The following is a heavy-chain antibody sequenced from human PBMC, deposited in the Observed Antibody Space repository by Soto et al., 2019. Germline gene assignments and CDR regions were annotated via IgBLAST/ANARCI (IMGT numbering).Heavy chain of an antibody. CDR1: GGSITSSPYY. Sequence: SETLSLTCTVSGGSITSSPYYWGWIRQPPGKGLEWIASVSYSGSTSSNPSLKSRVTISVDTSKNQFSLKLSSVTAADTAVYYCARRGLDYDILTGWAQDAFDIWGQGTMVTVSS. CDR2: VSYSGST. CDR3: ARRGLDYDILTGWAQDAFDI. D-gene: IGHD3-9*01. J-gene: IGHJ3*02. V-gene: IGHV4-39*01.